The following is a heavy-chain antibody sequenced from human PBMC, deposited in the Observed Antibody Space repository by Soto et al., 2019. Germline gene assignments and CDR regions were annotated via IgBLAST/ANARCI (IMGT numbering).Heavy chain of an antibody. CDR2: IYYSGST. J-gene: IGHJ5*02. Sequence: PSETLSLTCTVSGGAISSGGYYWSWIRQHPGKGLEWIGYIYYSGSTYYNPSLKSRVTISVDTSKNQFSLKLSSVTAADTAMYYCARNGDCTRPVCIVGWFDPWGPGTLVTVSS. CDR1: GGAISSGGYY. V-gene: IGHV4-31*03. CDR3: ARNGDCTRPVCIVGWFDP. D-gene: IGHD2-8*01.